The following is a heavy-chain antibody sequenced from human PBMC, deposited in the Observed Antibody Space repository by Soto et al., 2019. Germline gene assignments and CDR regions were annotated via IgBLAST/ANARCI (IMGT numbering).Heavy chain of an antibody. CDR2: ISGSGGST. Sequence: GGSLRLSCAASGFTFSSYAMSWVRQAPGKGLEWVSAISGSGGSTYYADSVKGRFTISRDNSKNTLYLQMNSLRAEDTAVYYCAKAQLTTFSLGARRILYYYYGMDVWGQGTTVTVSS. CDR3: AKAQLTTFSLGARRILYYYYGMDV. J-gene: IGHJ6*02. CDR1: GFTFSSYA. D-gene: IGHD4-4*01. V-gene: IGHV3-23*01.